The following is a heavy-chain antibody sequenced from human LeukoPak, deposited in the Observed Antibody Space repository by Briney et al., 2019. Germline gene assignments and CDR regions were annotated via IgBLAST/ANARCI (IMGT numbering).Heavy chain of an antibody. CDR1: GGSISNYF. V-gene: IGHV4-59*08. CDR2: IYSSGST. D-gene: IGHD7-27*01. J-gene: IGHJ4*02. CDR3: ARRPTGDPKFDY. Sequence: SETLSLTCRVSGGSISNYFWTWIRQPPGKGLEWIGYIYSSGSTYYNPSLKSRVTISVDTSKNRFSLKLSTVTAADTAVYYCARRPTGDPKFDYWGQGTLVTVSS.